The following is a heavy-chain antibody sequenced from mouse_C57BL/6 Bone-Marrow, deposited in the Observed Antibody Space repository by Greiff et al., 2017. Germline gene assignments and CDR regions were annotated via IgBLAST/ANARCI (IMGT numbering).Heavy chain of an antibody. Sequence: VQLQQPGAELVRPGPSVKLSCTASGYTFTSYWMHWVKQRPGQGLEWIGVIDPSDSCTNYKQKLKGKSTLTVEKSSSTAYMQLSSLTSEDSAVYYCARERGGYDYWGQGTTLTVSS. CDR1: GYTFTSYW. J-gene: IGHJ2*01. CDR2: IDPSDSCT. D-gene: IGHD3-1*01. V-gene: IGHV1-59*01. CDR3: ARERGGYDY.